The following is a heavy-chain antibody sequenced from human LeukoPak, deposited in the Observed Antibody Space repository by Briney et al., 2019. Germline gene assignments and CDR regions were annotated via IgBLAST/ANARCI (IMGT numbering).Heavy chain of an antibody. CDR1: SGSFSGYY. Sequence: SETLSLTCAVYSGSFSGYYWSWIRQPPGKGLEWLWEINHSGSTNYNPSLKSRVTISVDTSKNQFSLKLTSVTVADTALYYCARVVSGLVVPPTRGDYFDSWGQGTVVTVSS. CDR3: ARVVSGLVVPPTRGDYFDS. D-gene: IGHD2-2*01. J-gene: IGHJ4*02. V-gene: IGHV4-34*01. CDR2: INHSGST.